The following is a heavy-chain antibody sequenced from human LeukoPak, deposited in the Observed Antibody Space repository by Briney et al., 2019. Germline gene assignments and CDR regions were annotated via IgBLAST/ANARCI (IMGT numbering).Heavy chain of an antibody. CDR3: AMGPYYYDSSGYYY. J-gene: IGHJ4*02. Sequence: GGSLRLSCAASGFTFSSYWMHWVRQAPGRGLVWVSRINSDGSSTSYADSVKGRFTISRDNAKNTLYLQMNSLRAEDTAVYYCAMGPYYYDSSGYYYWGQGTLVTVSS. D-gene: IGHD3-22*01. CDR2: INSDGSST. CDR1: GFTFSSYW. V-gene: IGHV3-74*01.